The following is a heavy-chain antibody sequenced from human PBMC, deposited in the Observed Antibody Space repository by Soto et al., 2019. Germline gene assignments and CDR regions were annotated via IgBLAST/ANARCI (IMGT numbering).Heavy chain of an antibody. CDR2: ISSSGVSI. CDR1: GFTFRRYS. J-gene: IGHJ4*02. V-gene: IGHV3-48*03. CDR3: ARVSDYSNYVDY. Sequence: XVSLRLSCEASGFTFRRYSKNWVRQVPGKGLEWVSYISSSGVSIYYADSLKGRFTISRDNAMNSLFLQMNSLRAEDTAVYYCARVSDYSNYVDYWGQGTLVTVSS. D-gene: IGHD4-4*01.